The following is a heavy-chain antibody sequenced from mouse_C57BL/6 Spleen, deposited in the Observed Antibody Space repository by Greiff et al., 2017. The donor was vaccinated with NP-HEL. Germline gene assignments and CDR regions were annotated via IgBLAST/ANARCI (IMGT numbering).Heavy chain of an antibody. V-gene: IGHV1-50*01. CDR3: ARWGVYYSNPYYFDY. Sequence: VKLQQPGAELVKPGASVKLSCKASGYTFTSYWMQWVKQRPGQGLEWIGEIDPSDSYTNYNQKFKGKATLTVDTSSSTAYMQLSSLTSEDSAVYYCARWGVYYSNPYYFDYWGQGTTLTVSS. CDR1: GYTFTSYW. J-gene: IGHJ2*01. D-gene: IGHD2-5*01. CDR2: IDPSDSYT.